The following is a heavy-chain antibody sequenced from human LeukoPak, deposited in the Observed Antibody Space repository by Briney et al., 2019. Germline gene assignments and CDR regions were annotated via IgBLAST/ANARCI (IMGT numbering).Heavy chain of an antibody. J-gene: IGHJ6*02. CDR2: IWSDGNNK. V-gene: IGHV3-33*08. D-gene: IGHD2-2*01. Sequence: PGGSLRLSCAASGFTFSGYSMNWVRQAPGKGLEWVAVIWSDGNNKEHGDSVKGRFTISRDNSKNTLYLQMNSLRAEDTAMYYCARDYCSSISCMGAWGQGTTVTVSS. CDR3: ARDYCSSISCMGA. CDR1: GFTFSGYS.